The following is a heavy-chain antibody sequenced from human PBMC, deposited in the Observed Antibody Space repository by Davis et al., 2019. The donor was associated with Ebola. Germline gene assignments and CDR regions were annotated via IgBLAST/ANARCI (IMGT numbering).Heavy chain of an antibody. CDR3: ARGGRRAAAGTRVNWFDP. J-gene: IGHJ5*02. V-gene: IGHV1-2*02. Sequence: ASVKVSCKASGYTFTGYYMHWVRQAPGQGLEWMGWINPNSGGTNYAQKFQGRVTMTRDTSISTAYMELSRLRSDDTAVYYCARGGRRAAAGTRVNWFDPWGRGTLVTVSS. D-gene: IGHD6-13*01. CDR1: GYTFTGYY. CDR2: INPNSGGT.